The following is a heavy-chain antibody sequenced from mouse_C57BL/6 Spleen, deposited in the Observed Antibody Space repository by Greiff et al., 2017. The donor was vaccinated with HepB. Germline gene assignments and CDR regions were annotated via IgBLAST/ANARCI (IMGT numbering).Heavy chain of an antibody. CDR2: IWRGGST. V-gene: IGHV2-5*01. D-gene: IGHD1-1*02. CDR3: ARNGGGSAGFAY. CDR1: GFSLTSYG. Sequence: VQLMESGPGLVQPSQSLSITCTVSGFSLTSYGVHWVRQSPGKGLEWLGVIWRGGSTDYNEAFMARLSITKDNSKSQVFFKMNSLQADDTAIYYCARNGGGSAGFAYWGQGTLVTVSA. J-gene: IGHJ3*01.